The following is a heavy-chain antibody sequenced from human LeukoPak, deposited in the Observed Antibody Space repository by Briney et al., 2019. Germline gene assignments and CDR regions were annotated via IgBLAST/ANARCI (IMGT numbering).Heavy chain of an antibody. CDR1: GFTFSSYW. J-gene: IGHJ6*02. Sequence: GGSLRLSCAASGFTFSSYWMSWVRQAPGKGLEWVANIKQDGSEKYYVDSVKGRFTISRDNAKNSLYLQMNSLRAEDTAVYYCAREAYYGSGSYYRPPYYYYGMDVWGQGTTVTVSS. CDR2: IKQDGSEK. D-gene: IGHD3-10*01. V-gene: IGHV3-7*01. CDR3: AREAYYGSGSYYRPPYYYYGMDV.